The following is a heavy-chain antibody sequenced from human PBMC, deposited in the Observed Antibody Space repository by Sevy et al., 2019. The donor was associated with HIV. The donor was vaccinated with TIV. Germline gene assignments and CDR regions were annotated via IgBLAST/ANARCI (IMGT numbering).Heavy chain of an antibody. D-gene: IGHD6-6*01. J-gene: IGHJ4*02. CDR3: STNMAARSLED. Sequence: SETLSLTCSVSGYSISSGHYWGWMRQPPGKGLEGSGRIYHSGDTYYNPSLKRRVTISVDTSKNQFYLKLNSVTAADMAVYYCSTNMAARSLEDWGQGTLVTVSS. V-gene: IGHV4-38-2*02. CDR2: IYHSGDT. CDR1: GYSISSGHY.